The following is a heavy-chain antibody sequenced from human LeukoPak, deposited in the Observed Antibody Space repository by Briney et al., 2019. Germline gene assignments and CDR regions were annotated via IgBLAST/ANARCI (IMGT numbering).Heavy chain of an antibody. CDR3: ARDSYSGAIY. J-gene: IGHJ4*02. CDR2: ISDDDGRNK. CDR1: GFTFRYYL. D-gene: IGHD3-10*01. V-gene: IGHV3-30*04. Sequence: GRSLKLSCAASGFTFRYYLIHWVRQTPGKELEWVAGISDDDGRNKYYADSVKGRFTISRDNSRNTLYLQMNSLRAEDTAVYYCARDSYSGAIYWGQGTLVTVSS.